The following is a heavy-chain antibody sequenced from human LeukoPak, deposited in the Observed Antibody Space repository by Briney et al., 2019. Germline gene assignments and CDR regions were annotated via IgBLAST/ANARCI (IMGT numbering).Heavy chain of an antibody. J-gene: IGHJ4*02. CDR1: GDSINSGNNY. V-gene: IGHV4-61*09. D-gene: IGHD3-22*01. CDR2: IYSSGTT. Sequence: PSQTLSLTCTVSGDSINSGNNYWSWIRQPAGKGPEWIGHIYSSGTTNYNPSLKSRVTISVDTSKNQFSLKLSSVTAADTAVYYCARQKTEYYYDSSGYYDYWGQGTLVTVSS. CDR3: ARQKTEYYYDSSGYYDY.